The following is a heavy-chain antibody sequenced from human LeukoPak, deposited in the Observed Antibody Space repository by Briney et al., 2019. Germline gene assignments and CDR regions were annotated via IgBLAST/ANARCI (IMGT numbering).Heavy chain of an antibody. CDR1: GFTFDDYA. D-gene: IGHD3-9*01. CDR3: AKDIGYYDILTGFDY. Sequence: PGRSLRLSCAASGFTFDDYAMHWVRQAPGKGLEWVSGISWNSGSIGYADSVKGRFTISRGNAKNSLYLQMNSLRAEDTALYYCAKDIGYYDILTGFDYWGQGTLVTVSS. CDR2: ISWNSGSI. J-gene: IGHJ4*02. V-gene: IGHV3-9*01.